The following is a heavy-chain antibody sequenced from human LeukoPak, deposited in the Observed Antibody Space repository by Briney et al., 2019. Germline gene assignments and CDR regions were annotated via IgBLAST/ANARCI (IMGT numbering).Heavy chain of an antibody. CDR2: ISGSGGST. CDR1: GFTFNSYA. Sequence: GGSLRLSCAASGFTFNSYAVNWVRQAPGKGLEWVSAISGSGGSTYYADSVKGRFTISRDNSKNTLYLQMNSLRAEDTAVYYCATTWSYYDILTGYYSQWGQGTLVTVSS. V-gene: IGHV3-23*01. J-gene: IGHJ4*02. D-gene: IGHD3-9*01. CDR3: ATTWSYYDILTGYYSQ.